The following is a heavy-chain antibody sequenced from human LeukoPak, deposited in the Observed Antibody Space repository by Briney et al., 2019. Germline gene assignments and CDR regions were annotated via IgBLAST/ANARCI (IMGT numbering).Heavy chain of an antibody. CDR1: GYFISSGHY. Sequence: KPSETLSLTCTVSGYFISSGHYWGWIRQPPGKGLEWIGSIYHSGSTYYNPSLNSRVTISVDTSKNQFSLKLSSVTAADTAVYYCARRDYITIMFDYWGQGTLVTVSS. CDR3: ARRDYITIMFDY. D-gene: IGHD3-10*01. CDR2: IYHSGST. J-gene: IGHJ4*02. V-gene: IGHV4-38-2*02.